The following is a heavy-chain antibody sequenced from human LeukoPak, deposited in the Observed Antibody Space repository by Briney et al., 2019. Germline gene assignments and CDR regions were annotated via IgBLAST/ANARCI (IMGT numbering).Heavy chain of an antibody. CDR2: MHSGGST. Sequence: SGGSLRLSCAASGFIVSNSYMNWVRQTPGKGLEWVSVMHSGGSTYYSDSVMGRFTISRDNAKNTLYLQMNSLRAEDTAVYYCARDRPYSTSWYSFDSWGQGTLVTVSS. CDR3: ARDRPYSTSWYSFDS. V-gene: IGHV3-53*01. J-gene: IGHJ4*02. D-gene: IGHD6-13*01. CDR1: GFIVSNSY.